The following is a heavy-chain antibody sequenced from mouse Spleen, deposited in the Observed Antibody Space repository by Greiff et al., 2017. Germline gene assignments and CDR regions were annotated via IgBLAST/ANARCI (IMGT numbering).Heavy chain of an antibody. D-gene: IGHD1-1*01. J-gene: IGHJ4*01. CDR3: ARGTTVFAMDY. V-gene: IGHV1-69*01. CDR2: IDTSDSYT. CDR1: GYTFTDYW. Sequence: QVQLQQPGAELVMPGASVKMSCKASGYTFTDYWMHWVKQRPGQGLEWIGAIDTSDSYTSYNQKFKGKATLTVDESSSTAYMQLSSLTSEDSAVYYCARGTTVFAMDYWGQGTSVTVSS.